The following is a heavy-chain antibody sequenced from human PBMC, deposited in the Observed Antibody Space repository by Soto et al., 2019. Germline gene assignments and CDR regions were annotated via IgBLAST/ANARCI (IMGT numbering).Heavy chain of an antibody. J-gene: IGHJ4*02. Sequence: EVQLVESGGGLVKPGGSLRLSCAASGFTFSNAWMNWVRQAPGKGLEWVGRIKSKTDGGTTDYAAPVKGRFTISRDDSKNTLYLQMNSLKTADTAVYYCTTDVPMDYYDSSGYYQDYWGQGTLVTVSS. CDR2: IKSKTDGGTT. D-gene: IGHD3-22*01. CDR3: TTDVPMDYYDSSGYYQDY. CDR1: GFTFSNAW. V-gene: IGHV3-15*07.